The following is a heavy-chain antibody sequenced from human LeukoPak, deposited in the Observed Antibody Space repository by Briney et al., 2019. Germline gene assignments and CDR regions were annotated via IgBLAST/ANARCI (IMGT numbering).Heavy chain of an antibody. CDR3: ARDQNIVATWHYYYMDV. D-gene: IGHD5-12*01. V-gene: IGHV3-23*01. CDR1: GFTFSSYG. J-gene: IGHJ6*03. Sequence: GGSLRLSCAASGFTFSSYGMSWVRQAPGKGLEWVSAISGSGGSTYYADSVKGRFTISRDNAKNSLYLQMNSLRAEDTAVYYCARDQNIVATWHYYYMDVWGKGTTVTVSS. CDR2: ISGSGGST.